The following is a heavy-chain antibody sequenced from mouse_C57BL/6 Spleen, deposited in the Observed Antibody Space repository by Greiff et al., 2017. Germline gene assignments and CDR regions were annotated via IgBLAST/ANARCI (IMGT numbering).Heavy chain of an antibody. D-gene: IGHD4-1*01. CDR3: ARANWDLAY. J-gene: IGHJ3*01. Sequence: QVQLKESGPELVKPGASVKISCKASGYAFSSSWMNWVKQRPGKGLEWIGRIYPGDGDTNYNGKFKGKATLTADKSSSTAYMQLSSLTSEDSAVYFCARANWDLAYWGQGTLVTVSA. CDR2: IYPGDGDT. V-gene: IGHV1-82*01. CDR1: GYAFSSSW.